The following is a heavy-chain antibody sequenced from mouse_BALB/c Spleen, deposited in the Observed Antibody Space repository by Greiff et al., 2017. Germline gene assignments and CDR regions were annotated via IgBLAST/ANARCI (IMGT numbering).Heavy chain of an antibody. CDR3: ARSPYYYGSYWYFDV. Sequence: VQLKESGPELVKPGASVKISCKASGYTFTDYNMHWVKQSHGKSLEWIGYIYPYNGGTGYNQKFKSKATLTVDNSSSTAYMELRSLTSEDSAVYYCARSPYYYGSYWYFDVWGAGTTVTVSS. J-gene: IGHJ1*01. CDR2: IYPYNGGT. CDR1: GYTFTDYN. V-gene: IGHV1S29*02. D-gene: IGHD1-1*01.